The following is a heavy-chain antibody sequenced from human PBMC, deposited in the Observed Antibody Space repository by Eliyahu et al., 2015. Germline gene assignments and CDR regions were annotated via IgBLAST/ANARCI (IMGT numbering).Heavy chain of an antibody. CDR3: ARGRVLRFLEWFANGMDV. D-gene: IGHD3-3*01. V-gene: IGHV4-34*01. Sequence: QVQLQQWGAGLLKPSETLSLTCXXXGGSFSGXXWSWIRQPPGKGLEWIGEINHXGSTNYNPSLKSRVTISVDTSKNQFSLKLSSVTAADTAVYYCARGRVLRFLEWFANGMDVWGQGTTVTVSS. CDR1: GGSFSGXX. CDR2: INHXGST. J-gene: IGHJ6*02.